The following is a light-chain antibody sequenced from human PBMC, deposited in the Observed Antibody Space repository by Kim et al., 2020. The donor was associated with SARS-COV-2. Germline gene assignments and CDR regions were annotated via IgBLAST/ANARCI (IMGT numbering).Light chain of an antibody. CDR3: DSRDSSGNHWL. CDR1: SVRYYY. CDR2: GKN. J-gene: IGLJ3*02. Sequence: LGQTVTITCQGDSVRYYYASWYQQKPGKAPVVVIYGKNNRPSGIPDRFSGSRSGNTASLTITGTQAEDEADYYCDSRDSSGNHWLFGGGTQLTVL. V-gene: IGLV3-19*01.